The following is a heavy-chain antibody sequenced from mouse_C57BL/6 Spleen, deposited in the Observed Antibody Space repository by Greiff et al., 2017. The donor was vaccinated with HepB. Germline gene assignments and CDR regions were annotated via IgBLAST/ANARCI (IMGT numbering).Heavy chain of an antibody. CDR2: ISDGGSYT. J-gene: IGHJ1*03. CDR1: GFTFSSYA. CDR3: AIDYHYGCPPYWYFDV. D-gene: IGHD1-1*01. V-gene: IGHV5-4*01. Sequence: EVQGVESGGGLVKPGGSLKLSCAASGFTFSSYAMSWVRQTPEKRLEWVATISDGGSYTYYPDNVKGRFTISRDNAKNNLYLQMSQLKSEDTAMYYCAIDYHYGCPPYWYFDVWGTGTTVTVSS.